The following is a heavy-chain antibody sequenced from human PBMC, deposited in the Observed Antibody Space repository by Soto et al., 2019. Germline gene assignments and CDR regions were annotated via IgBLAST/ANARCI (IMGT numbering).Heavy chain of an antibody. CDR2: INPNSGDT. CDR3: AKGGAIVAAGTRVYLYNAMDV. CDR1: GYTFTGYY. Sequence: ASVKVSCKASGYTFTGYYVHWVQQAPGQGLEWMGWINPNSGDTYLAQRFQGRVTMNRDTSIGTAYMELRGLTSDDTAEYYCAKGGAIVAAGTRVYLYNAMDVWGQGTTVTV. V-gene: IGHV1-2*02. J-gene: IGHJ6*02. D-gene: IGHD1-26*01.